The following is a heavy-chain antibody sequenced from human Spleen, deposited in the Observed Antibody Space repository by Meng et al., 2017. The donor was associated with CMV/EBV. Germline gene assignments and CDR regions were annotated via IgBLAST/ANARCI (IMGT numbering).Heavy chain of an antibody. J-gene: IGHJ4*02. CDR1: GFTFSSYT. CDR2: ISGSGGST. D-gene: IGHD6-13*01. Sequence: GESLKISCAVSGFTFSSYTMSWVRQAPGKGLEWDSVISGSGGSTHYADSVKGRFTISRDNSKNTLYLQINSLRAEDTAVYYCSKIKIAPIEGNYFDYWGQGTLVTVSS. V-gene: IGHV3-23*01. CDR3: SKIKIAPIEGNYFDY.